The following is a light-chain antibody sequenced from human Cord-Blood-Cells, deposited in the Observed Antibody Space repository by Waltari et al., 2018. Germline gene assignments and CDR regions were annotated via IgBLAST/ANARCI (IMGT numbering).Light chain of an antibody. V-gene: IGKV4-1*01. CDR2: WAS. CDR1: QSVLYSSNNKNY. CDR3: QQYYSTWT. Sequence: DIVMTQSPDSLAVALGERDTINCKSSQSVLYSSNNKNYLAWYQQKPGQPPKLLIYWASTRESGVHDRFSGSGSGTDFTLTISSLQAEDVAVYYCQQYYSTWTFGQGTKVEIK. J-gene: IGKJ1*01.